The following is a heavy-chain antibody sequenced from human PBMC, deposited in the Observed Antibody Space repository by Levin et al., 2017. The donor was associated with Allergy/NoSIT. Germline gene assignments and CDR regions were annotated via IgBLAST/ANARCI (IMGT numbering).Heavy chain of an antibody. Sequence: GGSLRLSCAASGFTFSSYGMHWVRQAPGKGLEWVAVIWYDGSNKYYADSVKGRFTISRDNSKNTLYLQMNSLRAEDTAVYYCARVPQEWELLWWFDPWGQGTLVNVS. V-gene: IGHV3-33*01. D-gene: IGHD1-26*01. CDR2: IWYDGSNK. CDR1: GFTFSSYG. CDR3: ARVPQEWELLWWFDP. J-gene: IGHJ5*02.